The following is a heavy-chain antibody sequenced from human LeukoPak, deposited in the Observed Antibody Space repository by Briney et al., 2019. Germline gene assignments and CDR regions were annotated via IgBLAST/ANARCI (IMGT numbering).Heavy chain of an antibody. CDR2: INQDGSQK. CDR3: ARWNYGLDA. J-gene: IGHJ6*02. Sequence: GGSLRLSCAASGITFSIYLMTWVRQAPGKGLEWVANINQDGSQKCYVDSVKGRFTISRDNAKNSLYLQMNSLRAEDTAVYFCARWNYGLDAWGQGTTVTVSS. CDR1: GITFSIYL. V-gene: IGHV3-7*01. D-gene: IGHD1-1*01.